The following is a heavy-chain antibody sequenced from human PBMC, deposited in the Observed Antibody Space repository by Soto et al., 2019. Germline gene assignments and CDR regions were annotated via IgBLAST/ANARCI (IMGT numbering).Heavy chain of an antibody. Sequence: GGSLRLSCGASGFTFSDYSMNWIRQAPGKGLEWVSYISTSGSITYYADSVKGRFTISRDNAENSLFLQMNSLRAEDTAVYYCASATNCVDGVCYPVFDYWGQGARVTVSS. CDR2: ISTSGSIT. J-gene: IGHJ4*02. CDR1: GFTFSDYS. D-gene: IGHD2-8*02. CDR3: ASATNCVDGVCYPVFDY. V-gene: IGHV3-11*01.